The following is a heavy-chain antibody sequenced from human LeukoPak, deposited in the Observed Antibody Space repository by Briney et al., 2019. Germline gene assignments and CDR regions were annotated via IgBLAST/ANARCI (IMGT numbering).Heavy chain of an antibody. CDR3: QFSSSSIRSDP. J-gene: IGHJ5*02. D-gene: IGHD6-13*01. CDR1: GFTFSSYA. CDR2: ISYDGSNK. V-gene: IGHV3-30*04. Sequence: GGSLRLSCAASGFTFSSYAMHWVRQAPGKGLEWVAVISYDGSNKYYADSVKGRFTISRDNSKNTLYLQMNSLRAEDTDVYYCQFSSSSIRSDPWGQGTLVTVSS.